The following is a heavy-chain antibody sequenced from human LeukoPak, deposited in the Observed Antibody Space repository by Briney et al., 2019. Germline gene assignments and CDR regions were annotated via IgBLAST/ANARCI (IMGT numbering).Heavy chain of an antibody. CDR2: ISSSSNYI. D-gene: IGHD2-15*01. Sequence: GGSLRLSCAASAFSFSTYSMNWVRQAPGKGLEWVSSISSSSNYIYYADSVKGRFTISRDNANNSLYLQMNSLRADDTAVYYCARVGHCSGGSCYSLNWFDPWGQGTLVTVSS. V-gene: IGHV3-21*01. J-gene: IGHJ5*02. CDR3: ARVGHCSGGSCYSLNWFDP. CDR1: AFSFSTYS.